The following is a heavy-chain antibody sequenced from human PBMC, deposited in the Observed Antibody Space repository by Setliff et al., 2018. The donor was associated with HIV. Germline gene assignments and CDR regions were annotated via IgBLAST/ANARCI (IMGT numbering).Heavy chain of an antibody. CDR3: ARERDSDGFQFDP. V-gene: IGHV1-46*01. Sequence: ASVKVSCKASGYTFISYYIHWVRQAPGQGLEWMGIINSSGDSTSYAQKFQGRVTMTRDTSTSTVYMDLSSLRSEDMAVYYCARERDSDGFQFDPWGQGTLVTVSS. J-gene: IGHJ5*02. CDR1: GYTFISYY. D-gene: IGHD3-22*01. CDR2: INSSGDST.